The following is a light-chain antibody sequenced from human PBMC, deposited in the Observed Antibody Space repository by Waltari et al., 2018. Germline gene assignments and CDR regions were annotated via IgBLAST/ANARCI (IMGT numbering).Light chain of an antibody. V-gene: IGLV3-21*02. CDR3: QVWDSSGDHPL. Sequence: SYEVTPPPSVPVAPGLMARITCCGHILDSKYVHWYQQKPAQAPVLVIYDDRERPSGIPDRFSGSKSDYTATLTISGVEAGDDADYYCQVWDSSGDHPLFGGGTRLTVL. CDR1: ILDSKY. J-gene: IGLJ7*01. CDR2: DDR.